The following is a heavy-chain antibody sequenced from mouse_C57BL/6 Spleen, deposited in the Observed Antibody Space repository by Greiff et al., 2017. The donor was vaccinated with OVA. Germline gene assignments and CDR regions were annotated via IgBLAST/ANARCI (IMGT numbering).Heavy chain of an antibody. D-gene: IGHD3-1*01. CDR2: IYPRDGST. CDR1: GYTFTDYS. Sequence: VQLQQSDAELVKPGASVKISCKVSGYTFTDYSIHWMKQRPEQGLEWIGYIYPRDGSTKYNEKFKGKATLTAAKSSSTAYMQLNSLTSEDSAVYFCAREGAHWYFDVWGTGTTVTVSS. V-gene: IGHV1-78*01. J-gene: IGHJ1*03. CDR3: AREGAHWYFDV.